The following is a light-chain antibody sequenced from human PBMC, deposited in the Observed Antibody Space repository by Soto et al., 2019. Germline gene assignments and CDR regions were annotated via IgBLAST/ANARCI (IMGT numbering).Light chain of an antibody. V-gene: IGKV1-5*03. CDR1: ESVTNR. CDR2: KAS. J-gene: IGKJ1*01. Sequence: DIQLTQSPSTVSASVGDRVTITCRASESVTNRLAWYLQKPGKAPKLLTYKASSLEGGVPSRFSGSGVGTEFTLSISRLQPDDLATYYWQQYESVWTFCQGTKVEIK. CDR3: QQYESVWT.